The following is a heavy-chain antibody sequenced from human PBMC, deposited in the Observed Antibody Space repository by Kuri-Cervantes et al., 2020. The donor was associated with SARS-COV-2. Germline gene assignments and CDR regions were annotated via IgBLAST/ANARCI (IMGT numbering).Heavy chain of an antibody. J-gene: IGHJ3*02. V-gene: IGHV1-45*02. CDR1: GDTFTYRF. Sequence: SVKVSCKASGDTFTYRFLHWVRQAPGQAPEWMGWITPFNGNTMYAQKFQDRVTITRDRSMNTAYMELSSLRSEDTAMYYCARSGPGAISREDGALDIWGQGTMVTVSS. D-gene: IGHD4/OR15-4a*01. CDR2: ITPFNGNT. CDR3: ARSGPGAISREDGALDI.